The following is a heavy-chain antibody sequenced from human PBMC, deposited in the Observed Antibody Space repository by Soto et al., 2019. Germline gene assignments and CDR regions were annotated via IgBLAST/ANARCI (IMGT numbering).Heavy chain of an antibody. J-gene: IGHJ4*02. CDR1: GGSISSYY. V-gene: IGHV4-59*01. D-gene: IGHD1-26*01. CDR3: AREVVGATI. Sequence: PSETLSLTCTVSGGSISSYYWSWIRQPPGKGLEWIGYIYYSGSTNYNPSLKSRVTISVDTSKNQFSLKLSSATAADTAVYYCAREVVGATIWGQGTLVTVSS. CDR2: IYYSGST.